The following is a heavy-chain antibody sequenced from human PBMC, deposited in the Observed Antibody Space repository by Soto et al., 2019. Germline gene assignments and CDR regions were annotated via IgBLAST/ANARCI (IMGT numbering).Heavy chain of an antibody. J-gene: IGHJ4*02. D-gene: IGHD3-22*01. Sequence: SGGSLRLSCTGSGFNFANYALTWVRQAPGKGLEWVGFIRGETNGGTADYAASLKGRITISRDDSKSIAYLEINSLQTEDTAVYYCTRYYYESSGYYVYWGQGTLVTVYS. CDR2: IRGETNGGTA. V-gene: IGHV3-49*04. CDR1: GFNFANYA. CDR3: TRYYYESSGYYVY.